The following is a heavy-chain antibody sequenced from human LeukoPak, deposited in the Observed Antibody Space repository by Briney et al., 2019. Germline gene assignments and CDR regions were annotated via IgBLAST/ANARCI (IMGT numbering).Heavy chain of an antibody. V-gene: IGHV4-4*02. CDR2: IFHSGST. CDR1: SDSIFSSNW. CDR3: ATLGYSYGTDY. D-gene: IGHD5-18*01. J-gene: IGHJ4*02. Sequence: PSETQSLTCAVSSDSIFSSNWWSWVRQPPGKGLEWIGQIFHSGSTSYSPSLKSRVTISMDKSKNQFSLKLTSVTAADTAVYYCATLGYSYGTDYWGQGTLVTVSS.